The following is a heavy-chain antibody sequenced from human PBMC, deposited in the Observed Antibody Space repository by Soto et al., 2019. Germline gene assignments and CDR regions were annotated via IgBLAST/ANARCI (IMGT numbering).Heavy chain of an antibody. J-gene: IGHJ4*02. CDR3: ARGVVRRVIIQYTSFFDY. CDR2: INHSEST. D-gene: IGHD3-10*01. Sequence: SETLSLTCAGYGGSFSDYYWTWIRQPPGKGLEWIGEINHSESTSYNPSLKSRVTISVDTSKNQFSLKVASVTAADTAVYYCARGVVRRVIIQYTSFFDYWGLGTLVTVSS. CDR1: GGSFSDYY. V-gene: IGHV4-34*01.